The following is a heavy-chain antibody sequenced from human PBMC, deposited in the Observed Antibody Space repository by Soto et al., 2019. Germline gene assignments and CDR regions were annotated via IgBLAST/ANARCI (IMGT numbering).Heavy chain of an antibody. V-gene: IGHV4-30-2*01. J-gene: IGHJ5*02. D-gene: IGHD2-21*02. CDR1: GAPITSGAYS. CDR3: ARDMSGCSSSDCYLSGWFDP. CDR2: IYQSVST. Sequence: QLQLRESGSGLVKPSQTLSLTCTVSGAPITSGAYSWSCIRQPPGKGLEWIGFIYQSVSTHYNPSLTSRVTISVDRSKNHFCLQLTSLTDADTAVYYCARDMSGCSSSDCYLSGWFDPWGPGTLVTVS.